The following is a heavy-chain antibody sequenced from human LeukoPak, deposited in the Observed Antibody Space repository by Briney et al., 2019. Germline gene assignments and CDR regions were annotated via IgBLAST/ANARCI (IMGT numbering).Heavy chain of an antibody. Sequence: ASVKVSSKASGGTFTGSIISGVRQAPGQGLEWMGRIIPILGIANYAQKFQGRVKITADKSTSTAYMELSSLRSEDTAVYYCASDSPSAYNAGFDVWGQGTMVTVSS. CDR2: IIPILGIA. D-gene: IGHD5-24*01. CDR3: ASDSPSAYNAGFDV. J-gene: IGHJ3*01. CDR1: GGTFTGSI. V-gene: IGHV1-69*02.